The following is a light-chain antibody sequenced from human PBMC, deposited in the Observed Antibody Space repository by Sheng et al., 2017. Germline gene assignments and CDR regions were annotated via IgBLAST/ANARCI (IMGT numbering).Light chain of an antibody. CDR3: SSFTDSSTNVV. J-gene: IGLJ2*01. CDR2: DVS. CDR1: SSDVGAHNY. V-gene: IGLV2-14*01. Sequence: QSALTQPASVSGSPGQSITISCTGTSSDVGAHNYVSWYQQHPGKAPKLITYDVSHRPSEVSSRFSGSKSGDTASLTISGLQAEDEALYFCSSFTDSSTNVVFGGGTNLAVL.